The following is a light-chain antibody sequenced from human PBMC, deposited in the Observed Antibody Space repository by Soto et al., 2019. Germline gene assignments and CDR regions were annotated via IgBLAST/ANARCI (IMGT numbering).Light chain of an antibody. CDR3: QQYHNWPRT. V-gene: IGKV3-15*01. Sequence: EIVLTQSPATLSVSPGERATLSCRARQSIGSNLAWYQQKPGQAPRLLIYGASTRATGIPARFSGSGSGTEFTLTITSLQSEDFAVYYCQQYHNWPRTFGQGTKVDIK. CDR1: QSIGSN. CDR2: GAS. J-gene: IGKJ1*01.